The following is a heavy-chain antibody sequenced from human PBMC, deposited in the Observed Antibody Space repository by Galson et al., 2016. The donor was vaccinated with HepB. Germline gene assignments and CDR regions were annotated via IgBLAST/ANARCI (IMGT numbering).Heavy chain of an antibody. Sequence: QSGAEVKKPGESLKIPCKGSGYTFTTYWIGWVRQMPGKGLEWMGIICPGDSDTRYNPSFQGQVTISADKSINTAYLQWSSLKASDSAMYYCTRTAYDYAWGSLYDWGQGTLVTVSS. CDR1: GYTFTTYW. V-gene: IGHV5-51*01. D-gene: IGHD3-16*01. CDR2: ICPGDSDT. J-gene: IGHJ4*02. CDR3: TRTAYDYAWGSLYD.